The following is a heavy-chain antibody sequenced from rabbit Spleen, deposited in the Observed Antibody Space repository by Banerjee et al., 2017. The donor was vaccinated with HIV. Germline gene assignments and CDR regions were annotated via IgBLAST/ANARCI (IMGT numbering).Heavy chain of an antibody. CDR3: ARDGAGGSYFAL. CDR2: IDPVFGIT. CDR1: GIDFTKYY. J-gene: IGHJ3*01. V-gene: IGHV1S7*01. D-gene: IGHD8-1*01. Sequence: QLTETGGGLVQPGGSLTLSCKASGIDFTKYYITWVRQAPGKGLEWIGYIDPVFGITYYASWVNGRFSISRENAQNTVFLQMTSLTAADTATYFCARDGAGGSYFALWGQGTLVPVS.